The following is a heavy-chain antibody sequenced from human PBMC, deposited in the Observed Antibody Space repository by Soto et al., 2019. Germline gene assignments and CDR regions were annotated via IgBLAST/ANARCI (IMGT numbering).Heavy chain of an antibody. CDR1: GYSFTSYW. V-gene: IGHV5-51*01. CDR3: ARRRRERGSGSYYNTPFDY. CDR2: IYPGDSDT. Sequence: PGESLKISCKGSGYSFTSYWIGWVRQMPGKGLEWMGIIYPGDSDTRYSPSFQGQVTISADKSISTAYLQWSSLKASDTAMYYCARRRRERGSGSYYNTPFDYWGQGTLVTVSS. D-gene: IGHD3-10*01. J-gene: IGHJ4*02.